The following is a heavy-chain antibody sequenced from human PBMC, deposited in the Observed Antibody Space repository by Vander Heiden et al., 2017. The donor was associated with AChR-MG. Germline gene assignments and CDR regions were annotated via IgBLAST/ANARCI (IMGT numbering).Heavy chain of an antibody. CDR3: ARLVADLTHDY. CDR1: GGSISSSSYY. Sequence: QLQLQESGPGLGKPSETLSLTCTVSGGSISSSSYYWGWIRQPPGKGLEWIGSIYYSGSTYYNPSLKSRVTISVDTSKNQFSLKLSSVTAADTAVYYCARLVADLTHDYWGQGTLVTVSS. CDR2: IYYSGST. V-gene: IGHV4-39*01. D-gene: IGHD6-19*01. J-gene: IGHJ4*02.